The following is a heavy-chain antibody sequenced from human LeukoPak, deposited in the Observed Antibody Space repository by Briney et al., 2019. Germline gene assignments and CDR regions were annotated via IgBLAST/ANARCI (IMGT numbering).Heavy chain of an antibody. CDR1: GYSISSGYY. Sequence: PSETLSLTCAVSGYSISSGYYWGWIRQPPGKGLEWIGSIYHSGSTYYNPSLKSRVTISVDTSKNQFSLKLSSVTAADTAVYYCARMGDYGSGSYYTTYYFDYWGQGTLVTVSS. J-gene: IGHJ4*02. CDR2: IYHSGST. CDR3: ARMGDYGSGSYYTTYYFDY. V-gene: IGHV4-38-2*01. D-gene: IGHD3-10*01.